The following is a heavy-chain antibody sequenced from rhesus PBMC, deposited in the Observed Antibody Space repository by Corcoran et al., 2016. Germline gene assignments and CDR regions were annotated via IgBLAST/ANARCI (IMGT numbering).Heavy chain of an antibody. CDR3: ARDPGYVELGSLDV. J-gene: IGHJ5-2*02. CDR1: GGSFSGYY. V-gene: IGHV4-165*01. D-gene: IGHD3-22*01. Sequence: QVQLQESGPGLVKPSETLSLTCAVSGGSFSGYYWGWIRQPPGKELEWIGYISGSSGRTDYTPSLKSRVPIATDTSKIQFSLKLSSVTAAGTAVYYCARDPGYVELGSLDVWGRGVLVTVAS. CDR2: ISGSSGRT.